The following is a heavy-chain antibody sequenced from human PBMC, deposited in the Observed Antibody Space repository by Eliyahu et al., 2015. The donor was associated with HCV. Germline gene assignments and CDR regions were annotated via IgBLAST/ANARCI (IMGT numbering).Heavy chain of an antibody. CDR2: XNPNSGSS. CDR3: ARAQGGIILAPPAGGLDV. CDR1: GYRFTAYX. J-gene: IGHJ6*04. Sequence: QVQLVQSGAEVKKPGASVRVSCKASGYRFTAYXIXWVRQAPGXGPEWMAWXNPNSGSSDSARKFQGRLAVTMDRSSDTAYLDLSWLRSDDTAVYFCARAQGGIILAPPAGGLDVWGTGTPLTVSS. D-gene: IGHD1-14*01. V-gene: IGHV1-2*02.